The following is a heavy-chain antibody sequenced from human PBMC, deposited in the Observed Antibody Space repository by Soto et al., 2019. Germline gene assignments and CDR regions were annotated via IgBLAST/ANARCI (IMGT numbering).Heavy chain of an antibody. CDR1: GGSISSGGYS. CDR3: SRSSRYKPDV. V-gene: IGHV4-30-2*01. D-gene: IGHD2-2*01. CDR2: IYNSGST. Sequence: SETLSLTCAVSGGSISSGGYSWIWIRQPPGKGLEWIGYIYNSGSTYYSPSLKSRVTISVDTSKNQFSLNLISVTAADTAVYYCSRSSRYKPDVRAQRTTVTGSS. J-gene: IGHJ6*02.